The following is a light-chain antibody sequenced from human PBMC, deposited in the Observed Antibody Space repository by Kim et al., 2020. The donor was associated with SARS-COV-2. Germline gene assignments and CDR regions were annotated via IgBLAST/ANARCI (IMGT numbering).Light chain of an antibody. CDR1: SSNIGSNT. CDR2: SNN. CDR3: AAWDDSLNGPV. J-gene: IGLJ1*01. Sequence: QSVLTQPPSASGTPGQRVTISCSGSSSNIGSNTVNWYQQHPGTAPKLLIYSNNQRPSGVPDRYSGSKSVTSASLAISGLQSVDEADYYCAAWDDSLNGPVFGTGTKVTVL. V-gene: IGLV1-44*01.